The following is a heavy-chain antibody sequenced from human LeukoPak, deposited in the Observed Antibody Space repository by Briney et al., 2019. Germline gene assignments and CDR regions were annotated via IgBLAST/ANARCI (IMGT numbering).Heavy chain of an antibody. CDR3: ARWGNYDSSAGFRRGVDY. D-gene: IGHD3-22*01. CDR2: IYYSGST. J-gene: IGHJ4*02. Sequence: SETLSLTCTVSGGSISSGGYYWSWIRQHPGKGLEWIGYIYYSGSTYYNPSLKSRVTISVETSKNQFSLKLSSVTAADTAVYYCARWGNYDSSAGFRRGVDYWGQGTLVTVSS. V-gene: IGHV4-31*03. CDR1: GGSISSGGYY.